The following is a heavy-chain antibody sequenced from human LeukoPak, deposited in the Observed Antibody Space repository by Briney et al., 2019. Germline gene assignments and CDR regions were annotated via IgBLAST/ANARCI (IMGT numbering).Heavy chain of an antibody. CDR1: GFTFSSYS. CDR3: TTVDYGDFIDY. Sequence: GGSLRLSCAASGFTFSSYSMNWVRQAPGKGLEWVGRIKSKTDGGTTDYAAPVKGRFTISRDDSKNTLYLQMNSLKTEDTAVYYCTTVDYGDFIDYWGQGTLVTVSS. J-gene: IGHJ4*02. CDR2: IKSKTDGGTT. D-gene: IGHD4-17*01. V-gene: IGHV3-15*01.